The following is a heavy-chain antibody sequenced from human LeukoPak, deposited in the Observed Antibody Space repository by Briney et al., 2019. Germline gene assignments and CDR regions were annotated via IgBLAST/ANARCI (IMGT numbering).Heavy chain of an antibody. Sequence: ASVKVSCKASGGTFSSYAISWVRQAPGQGLEWMGWINPNSGGTNYAQKFQGRVTMTRDTSISTAYMELSRLRSDDTAVYYCKYYYYGMDVWGQGTTVTVSS. CDR3: KYYYYGMDV. CDR2: INPNSGGT. CDR1: GGTFSSYA. J-gene: IGHJ6*02. V-gene: IGHV1-2*02.